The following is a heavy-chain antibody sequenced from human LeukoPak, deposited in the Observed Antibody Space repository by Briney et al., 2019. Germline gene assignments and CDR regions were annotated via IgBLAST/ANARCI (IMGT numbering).Heavy chain of an antibody. Sequence: SETLSLTCTVSGGSISSYYWSWIRQPPGKGLEWIGYIYYSGSTNYNPSLKSRVTISVDTSKNQFSLKLSSVTAADTAVYYCARYYDILSTPTDGMDVWGQGTTVTVSS. J-gene: IGHJ6*02. V-gene: IGHV4-59*12. CDR1: GGSISSYY. CDR3: ARYYDILSTPTDGMDV. D-gene: IGHD3-9*01. CDR2: IYYSGST.